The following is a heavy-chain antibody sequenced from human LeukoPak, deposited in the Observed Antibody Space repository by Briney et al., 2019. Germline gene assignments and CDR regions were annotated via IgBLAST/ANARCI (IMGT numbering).Heavy chain of an antibody. CDR3: ARGRVSSSTWYSTYYYYFYMDV. CDR2: VDHTGRT. Sequence: SETLSLTCSVSDDSITMSYWTWIRQPPGKGLECIGYVDHTGRTNFNPPLNGRVRISRDTTNNLFSLRLRSVTAADTAVYFCARGRVSSSTWYSTYYYYFYMDVWGKGTTVTVSS. CDR1: DDSITMSY. V-gene: IGHV4-59*01. D-gene: IGHD1-1*01. J-gene: IGHJ6*03.